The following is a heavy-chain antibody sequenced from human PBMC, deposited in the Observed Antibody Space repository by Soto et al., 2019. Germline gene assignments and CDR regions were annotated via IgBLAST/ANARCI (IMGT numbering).Heavy chain of an antibody. Sequence: SETLSLTCTVSGASINDFYWSWIRQTPGKGLEWVGFMYYSETTKYNPSLKGRVNMSLDTSKNQVSLHLKSVTAADTAVYYCARANSSTWYKLEYKWFDPWGQGXQVTVYS. CDR1: GASINDFY. D-gene: IGHD6-13*01. CDR2: MYYSETT. J-gene: IGHJ5*02. V-gene: IGHV4-59*01. CDR3: ARANSSTWYKLEYKWFDP.